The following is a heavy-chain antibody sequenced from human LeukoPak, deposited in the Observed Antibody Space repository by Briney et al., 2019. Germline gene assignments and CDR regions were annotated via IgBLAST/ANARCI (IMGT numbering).Heavy chain of an antibody. J-gene: IGHJ3*02. CDR2: ISYDGSNK. Sequence: PGRSLRLSCAASGFTFSSYGMHWVHQAPGKGLEWVAVISYDGSNKYYADSVKGRFTISRDNSKNTLYLQMNSLRAEDTAVYYCAKESGDYDSSGYGAFDIWGQGTMVTVSS. D-gene: IGHD3-22*01. CDR1: GFTFSSYG. V-gene: IGHV3-30*18. CDR3: AKESGDYDSSGYGAFDI.